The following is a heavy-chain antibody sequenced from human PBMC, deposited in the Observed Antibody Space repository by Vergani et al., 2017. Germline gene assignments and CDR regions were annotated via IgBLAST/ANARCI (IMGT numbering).Heavy chain of an antibody. Sequence: QVQLHESGPGLVKPFQTLSLTCTVSGGSITSGSFYWSWIRQPAGKGLEWIGRIHSSGTTNYNPSRKSRVTLSVDTSKNQLSLRMTSVTAADTAVYYCARDSWTSELRGVYWFDTWGQGTLVSVSS. CDR3: ARDSWTSELRGVYWFDT. CDR1: GGSITSGSFY. D-gene: IGHD3-10*01. V-gene: IGHV4-61*02. J-gene: IGHJ5*02. CDR2: IHSSGTT.